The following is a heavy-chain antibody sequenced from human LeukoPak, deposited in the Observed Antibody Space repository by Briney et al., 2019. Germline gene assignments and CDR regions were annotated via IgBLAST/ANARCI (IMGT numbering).Heavy chain of an antibody. J-gene: IGHJ5*02. V-gene: IGHV1-2*02. Sequence: ASVKVSCKASGGTFSSYAISWVRQAPGQGLEWMGWINPNSGGTNYAQKFQGRVTMTRDTSISTAYMELSRLRSDDTAVYYRARVTYGSGSYSWFDPWGQGTLVTVSS. D-gene: IGHD3-10*01. CDR2: INPNSGGT. CDR1: GGTFSSYA. CDR3: ARVTYGSGSYSWFDP.